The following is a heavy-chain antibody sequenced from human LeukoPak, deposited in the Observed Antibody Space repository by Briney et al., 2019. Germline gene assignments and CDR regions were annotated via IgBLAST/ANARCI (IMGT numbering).Heavy chain of an antibody. Sequence: SETLSLTCTVSGGSISSSSYYWGWIRQPPGKGLEWIGSIYYSGSTYYNPSLKSRVTISVDTSKNQFSLKLSSVTAADTAVYYCARGDYDILTGYPRGYFDYWGQGTLVTVSS. CDR3: ARGDYDILTGYPRGYFDY. CDR2: IYYSGST. V-gene: IGHV4-39*07. CDR1: GGSISSSSYY. J-gene: IGHJ4*02. D-gene: IGHD3-9*01.